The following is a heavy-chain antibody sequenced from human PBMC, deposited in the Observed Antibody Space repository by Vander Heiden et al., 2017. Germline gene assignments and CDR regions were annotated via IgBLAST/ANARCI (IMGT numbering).Heavy chain of an antibody. CDR2: IYDSGST. CDR1: GGSISSGGYY. CDR3: ARVPDYGDYVYAFDI. V-gene: IGHV4-31*03. Sequence: QVQLQESGPGLVKPSQTLSLTCTVSGGSISSGGYYWSWIRQHPGKGLEWIGYIYDSGSTYYNPSLKSRVTISVDTSKNQFSLKLSSVTAADTAVYYCARVPDYGDYVYAFDIWGQGTMVTVSS. D-gene: IGHD4-17*01. J-gene: IGHJ3*02.